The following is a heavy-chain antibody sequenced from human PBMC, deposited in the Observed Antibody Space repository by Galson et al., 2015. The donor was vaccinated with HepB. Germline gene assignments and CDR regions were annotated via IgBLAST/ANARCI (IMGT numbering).Heavy chain of an antibody. V-gene: IGHV3-33*06. D-gene: IGHD2-21*01. CDR3: AEVAVIGAWDGFDI. CDR2: IWYDGSNE. J-gene: IGHJ3*02. Sequence: SLRLSCAASGFTFNSYGIHWVRQAPGKGLEWVAVIWYDGSNEYYADSVKGRFTISRDNSKSTLYLLMNSLRAEDTAVYYCAEVAVIGAWDGFDIWGQGTMVTVSS. CDR1: GFTFNSYG.